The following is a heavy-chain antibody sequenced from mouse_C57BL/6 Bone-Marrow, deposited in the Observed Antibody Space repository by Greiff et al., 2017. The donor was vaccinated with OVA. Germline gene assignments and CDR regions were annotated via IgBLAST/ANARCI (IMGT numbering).Heavy chain of an antibody. Sequence: EVNVVESGGGLVQPGGSLKLSCAASGFTFSDYGMAWVRQAPRKGPEWVAFISNLAYSIYYADTVTGRFTISSENAKNTLYLEMSSLRSEDTAMDYCARRGYGSSWYFDVWGTGTTVTVSS. CDR2: ISNLAYSI. V-gene: IGHV5-15*01. D-gene: IGHD1-1*01. CDR1: GFTFSDYG. CDR3: ARRGYGSSWYFDV. J-gene: IGHJ1*03.